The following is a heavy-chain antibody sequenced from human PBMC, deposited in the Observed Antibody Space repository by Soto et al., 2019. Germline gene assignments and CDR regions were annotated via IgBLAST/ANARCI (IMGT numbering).Heavy chain of an antibody. CDR1: GGSFSGYY. CDR3: ARVGFTMVRGVMFYYYYYMDV. J-gene: IGHJ6*03. CDR2: INHSGST. V-gene: IGHV4-34*01. Sequence: SETLSLTCAVYGGSFSGYYWSWIRQPPGKGLEWIGEINHSGSTNYNPSLKSRVTISVDTSKNQFSLKLSSVTAADTAVYYCARVGFTMVRGVMFYYYYYMDVWRKGTTVTVSS. D-gene: IGHD3-10*01.